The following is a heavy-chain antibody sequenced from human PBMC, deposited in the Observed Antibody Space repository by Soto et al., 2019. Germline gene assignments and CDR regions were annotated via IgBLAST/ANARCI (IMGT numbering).Heavy chain of an antibody. Sequence: SETLSLTCAVYGGSFSGYYWSWIRQPPGKGLEWIGEINHSGSTNYNPSLKSRVTISVDTSKNQFSLKLSSVTAADTAVYYCARHGNWNYGYYIDVWGKGTTVT. D-gene: IGHD1-1*01. V-gene: IGHV4-34*01. CDR3: ARHGNWNYGYYIDV. CDR2: INHSGST. CDR1: GGSFSGYY. J-gene: IGHJ6*03.